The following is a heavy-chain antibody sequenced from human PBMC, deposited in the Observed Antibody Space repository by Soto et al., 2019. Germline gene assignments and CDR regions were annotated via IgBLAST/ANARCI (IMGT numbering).Heavy chain of an antibody. Sequence: PGGALRLSCAASGFTFSSYGMHWVLQAPGKGLEWVAVIRYDGSNKHYAHYAKGRFTISRDNSKNTLYMQMNSLRAEETAVYYCEKELWSGPMDVWGQGTTVTVSS. D-gene: IGHD3-3*01. CDR3: EKELWSGPMDV. J-gene: IGHJ6*02. CDR1: GFTFSSYG. CDR2: IRYDGSNK. V-gene: IGHV3-30*02.